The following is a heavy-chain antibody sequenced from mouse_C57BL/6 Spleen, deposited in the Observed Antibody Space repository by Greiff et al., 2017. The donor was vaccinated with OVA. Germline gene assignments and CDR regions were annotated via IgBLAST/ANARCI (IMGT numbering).Heavy chain of an antibody. Sequence: VQLVESGPELVKPGASVKMSCKASGYTFTDYYMHWVKQKPGKGLEWIGEIYPGSGNTYYNEKFKGKATLTADTSSSTAYMQLSSLTSEDSAVYFCARSSSYWGQGTTLTVSS. CDR2: YPGSGNTY. CDR3: RSSSY. V-gene: IGHV1-83*01. J-gene: IGHJ2*01. CDR1: YTFTDYYM.